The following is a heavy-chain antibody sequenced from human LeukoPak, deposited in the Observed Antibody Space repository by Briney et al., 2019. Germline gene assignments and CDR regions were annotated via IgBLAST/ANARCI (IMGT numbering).Heavy chain of an antibody. CDR2: IYYSGST. CDR1: GGSISSYY. J-gene: IGHJ4*02. D-gene: IGHD3-22*01. V-gene: IGHV4-59*01. CDR3: ARYYYDSSGYSPFDY. Sequence: PSETLSLTCTASGGSISSYYWSWIRQPPGKGLEWIGYIYYSGSTNYNPSLKSRVTISVDTSKNQFSLKLSSVTAADTAVYYCARYYYDSSGYSPFDYWGQGTLVTVSS.